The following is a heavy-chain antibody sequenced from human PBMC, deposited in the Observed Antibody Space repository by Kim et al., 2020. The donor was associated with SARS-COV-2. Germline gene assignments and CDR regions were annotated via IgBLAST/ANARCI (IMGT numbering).Heavy chain of an antibody. J-gene: IGHJ6*02. CDR3: ARDGYSSYGMDV. Sequence: KYTPTRQSRVAISVDTSKNQFSLKLSSVTAADTAVYYCARDGYSSYGMDVWGQGTTVTLSS. V-gene: IGHV4-59*01. D-gene: IGHD5-18*01.